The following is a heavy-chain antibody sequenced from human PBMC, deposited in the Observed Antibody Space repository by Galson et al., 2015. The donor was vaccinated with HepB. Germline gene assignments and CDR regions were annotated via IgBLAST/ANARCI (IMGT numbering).Heavy chain of an antibody. D-gene: IGHD2-15*01. CDR2: ISGSGGST. CDR1: GFTFSTYS. J-gene: IGHJ4*02. CDR3: AKDHLYCSGGSCSDY. Sequence: SLRLSCAASGFTFSTYSMNWVRQAPGKGLEWVSAISGSGGSTYYADSVKGRFTISRDNSKNTLYLQMNSLRAEDTAVYYCAKDHLYCSGGSCSDYWGQGTLVTVSS. V-gene: IGHV3-23*01.